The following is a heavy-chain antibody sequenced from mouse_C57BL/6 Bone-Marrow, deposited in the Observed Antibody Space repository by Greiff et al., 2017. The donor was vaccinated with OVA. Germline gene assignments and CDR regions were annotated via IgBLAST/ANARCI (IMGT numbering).Heavy chain of an antibody. D-gene: IGHD1-1*01. CDR2: IDPEDGDT. J-gene: IGHJ4*01. CDR3: TAYYYGSSYGGFYYYAMDY. V-gene: IGHV14-1*01. Sequence: LVESGAELVRPGASVKLSCTASGFNIKDYYMHWVKQRPEQGLEWIGRIDPEDGDTEYAPKFQGKATMTADTSSNTAYLQLSSLTSEDTAVYYCTAYYYGSSYGGFYYYAMDYWGQGTSVTVSS. CDR1: GFNIKDYY.